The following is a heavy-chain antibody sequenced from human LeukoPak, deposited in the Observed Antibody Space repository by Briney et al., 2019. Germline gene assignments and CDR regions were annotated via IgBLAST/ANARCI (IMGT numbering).Heavy chain of an antibody. J-gene: IGHJ4*02. D-gene: IGHD3-22*01. Sequence: GGSLRLSRTPSGFTFRHYAMSWVRQAPGKGLEGVSFIRRKAHGGTTVYAASVKGRLSSSRDDSKSIAYLQMNSLKTEHTAVYFCTRVTYYYDNSGYFHFDSWGQGSLVTVSS. CDR3: TRVTYYYDNSGYFHFDS. CDR2: IRRKAHGGTT. CDR1: GFTFRHYA. V-gene: IGHV3-49*04.